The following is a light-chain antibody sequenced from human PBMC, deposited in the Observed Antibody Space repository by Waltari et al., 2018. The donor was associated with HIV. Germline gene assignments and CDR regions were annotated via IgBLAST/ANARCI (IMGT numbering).Light chain of an antibody. Sequence: DIQMTQSPSSLSASVRDRVTITCRASQGISSHLNWYQQKPGKAPKLLIYAASSLQSGVPSRFSGSGSGTDFTLTISSLQPEDFATYYCQQSYSTPYTFGQGTKLEIK. J-gene: IGKJ2*01. CDR2: AAS. CDR3: QQSYSTPYT. V-gene: IGKV1-39*01. CDR1: QGISSH.